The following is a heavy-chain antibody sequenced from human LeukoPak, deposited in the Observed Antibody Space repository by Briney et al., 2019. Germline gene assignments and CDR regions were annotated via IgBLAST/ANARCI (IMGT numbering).Heavy chain of an antibody. CDR1: GYTFTSHW. CDR2: IHPSDSYT. CDR3: ARLGLAAAVAFDI. Sequence: GESLRISCKGSGYTFTSHWISWVRQMPGKGLEWMGKIHPSDSYTNYSPSFQGHVTISADKSISTAYLQWSSLRASDTAIYYCARLGLAAAVAFDIWGQGTMVTVSS. J-gene: IGHJ3*02. V-gene: IGHV5-10-1*01. D-gene: IGHD6-13*01.